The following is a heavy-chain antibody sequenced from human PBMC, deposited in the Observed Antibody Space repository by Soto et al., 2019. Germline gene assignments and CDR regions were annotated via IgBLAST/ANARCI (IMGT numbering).Heavy chain of an antibody. D-gene: IGHD2-21*01. J-gene: IGHJ5*02. CDR1: GASFSAYY. CDR3: ARLGAYSQSLDP. Sequence: PSETLSLTCAVYGASFSAYYWNWIRQPPGKGLEWIGYIYYAGTTSYNPSLKSRVTITLETSKSQFSLRLTSVTASDAAVYYCARLGAYSQSLDPWGQGTVGTVP. CDR2: IYYAGTT. V-gene: IGHV4-59*08.